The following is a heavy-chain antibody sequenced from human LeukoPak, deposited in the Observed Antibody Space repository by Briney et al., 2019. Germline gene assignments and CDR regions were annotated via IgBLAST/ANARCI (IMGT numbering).Heavy chain of an antibody. CDR2: ISGSGGST. Sequence: GGSLRLSCAASGFSFSNAWMDWVRQAPGKGLEWVSAISGSGGSTYYADSAKGRFTISRDNSKNTLYLQMNSLRAEDTAVYYCAKGGGGSYSNYFDYWGQGTLVTVSS. J-gene: IGHJ4*02. CDR1: GFSFSNAW. D-gene: IGHD1-26*01. V-gene: IGHV3-23*01. CDR3: AKGGGGSYSNYFDY.